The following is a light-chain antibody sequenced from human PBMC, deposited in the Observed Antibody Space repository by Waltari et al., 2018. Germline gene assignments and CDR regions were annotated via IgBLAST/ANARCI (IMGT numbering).Light chain of an antibody. V-gene: IGKV1-27*01. CDR3: QKYNSAPRT. CDR1: QGIGNY. J-gene: IGKJ4*01. Sequence: DIQMTQSPSSLSASVGDRVTITCRASQGIGNYLAWYQQKPGKVPKLLIYAASTLQSGVPSRFSGSGSGTDFTLTISSLQPEDVATYYCQKYNSAPRTFGGGTKVEIK. CDR2: AAS.